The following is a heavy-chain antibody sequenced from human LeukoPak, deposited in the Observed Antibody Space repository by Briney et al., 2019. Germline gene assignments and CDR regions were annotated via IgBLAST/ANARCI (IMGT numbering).Heavy chain of an antibody. Sequence: GRSLRLSCAASGFPFSSYWMTWVRQAPGKGLEWVANIKQDGSKKSYVDSVKGRFTISRDNAKNSLYLQMNSLRAEDTAIYYCTRVGYIDEGINYWGQGTLVTVSS. CDR2: IKQDGSKK. V-gene: IGHV3-7*04. CDR3: TRVGYIDEGINY. D-gene: IGHD5-24*01. CDR1: GFPFSSYW. J-gene: IGHJ4*02.